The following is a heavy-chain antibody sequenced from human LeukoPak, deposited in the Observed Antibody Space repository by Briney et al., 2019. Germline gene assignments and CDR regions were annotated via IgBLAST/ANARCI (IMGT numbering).Heavy chain of an antibody. CDR2: IIPILGIA. Sequence: ASVKVSCKASGGTFSSYAISWVRQAPGQGLEWMGRIIPILGIANYAQKFQGRVTITADKSTSTAYMELSSLRSEDTAVYYCARQAGYCSSTSCYETDPFDYWGQGTLVTVSS. D-gene: IGHD2-2*01. V-gene: IGHV1-69*04. CDR3: ARQAGYCSSTSCYETDPFDY. CDR1: GGTFSSYA. J-gene: IGHJ4*02.